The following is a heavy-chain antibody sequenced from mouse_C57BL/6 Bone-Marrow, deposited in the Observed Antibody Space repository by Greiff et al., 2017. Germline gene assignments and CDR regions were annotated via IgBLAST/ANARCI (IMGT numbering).Heavy chain of an antibody. J-gene: IGHJ2*01. V-gene: IGHV3-6*01. CDR2: ISYDGSN. Sequence: EVKVEESGPGLVKPSQSLSLTCSVTGYSITSGYYWNWIRQFPGNKLEWMGYISYDGSNNYNPSLKNRISITRDTSKNQFFLKLNSVTTEDTATYYCARSITTVGYFDYWGQGTTLTVSS. D-gene: IGHD1-1*01. CDR1: GYSITSGYY. CDR3: ARSITTVGYFDY.